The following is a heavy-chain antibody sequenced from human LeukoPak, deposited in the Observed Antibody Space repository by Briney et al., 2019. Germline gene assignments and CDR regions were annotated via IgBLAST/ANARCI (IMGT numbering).Heavy chain of an antibody. J-gene: IGHJ4*02. Sequence: SETLSLTCTVSGGSVSSGSYYWSWIRQPPGKGLEWIGYIYYSGSTNYNPSLKSRVTISVDTSKDQFSLKLSSVTAADTAVYYCARGISSGWSRAVGYWGQGTLVTVSS. D-gene: IGHD6-19*01. V-gene: IGHV4-61*01. CDR2: IYYSGST. CDR3: ARGISSGWSRAVGY. CDR1: GGSVSSGSYY.